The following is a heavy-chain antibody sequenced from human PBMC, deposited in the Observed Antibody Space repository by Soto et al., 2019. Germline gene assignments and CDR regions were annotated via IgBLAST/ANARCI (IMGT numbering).Heavy chain of an antibody. D-gene: IGHD5-12*01. CDR1: GFTFSSYS. V-gene: IGHV3-21*01. CDR2: ISSSSSYI. Sequence: EVQLVESGGGLVKPGGSLRLSCAASGFTFSSYSMNWVGQAPGQGLEWVSSISSSSSYIYYADSVKGRFTISRNNAKNSLYLQMNSLRAEDTAVYYCARPSGYYYYYGMDVWGQGTTVTVSS. CDR3: ARPSGYYYYYGMDV. J-gene: IGHJ6*02.